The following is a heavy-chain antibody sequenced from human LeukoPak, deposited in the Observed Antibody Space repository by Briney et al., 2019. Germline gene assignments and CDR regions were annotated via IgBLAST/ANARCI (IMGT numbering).Heavy chain of an antibody. J-gene: IGHJ4*02. CDR3: ARLLAAAYFDY. CDR2: IYYSGST. CDR1: GGSISSYY. Sequence: SETLSLTCTVSGGSISSYYWSWIRQPPGKGLEWIGYIYYSGSTNYNPSLKSRVTISVDTSKNQFSLKLSSVTAADTAVYYCARLLAAAYFDYWGQGTLVTVSS. V-gene: IGHV4-59*08. D-gene: IGHD6-13*01.